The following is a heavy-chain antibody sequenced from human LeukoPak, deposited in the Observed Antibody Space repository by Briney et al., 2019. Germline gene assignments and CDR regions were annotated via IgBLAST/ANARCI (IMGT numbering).Heavy chain of an antibody. CDR1: GDSINSLDL. Sequence: PSETLSLTCTVSGDSINSLDLWSWVRQPPGKGLEWIGEMYLSGTTHSNPSVKSRVTISIDKSKNQFFLNLSSVTAADTAVYYCAFFGLYSYGHYWGQGTLVTVSS. V-gene: IGHV4-4*02. CDR2: MYLSGTT. CDR3: AFFGLYSYGHY. J-gene: IGHJ4*02. D-gene: IGHD5-18*01.